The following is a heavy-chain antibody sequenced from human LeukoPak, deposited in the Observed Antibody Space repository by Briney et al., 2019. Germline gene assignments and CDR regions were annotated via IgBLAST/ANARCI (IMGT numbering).Heavy chain of an antibody. J-gene: IGHJ4*02. CDR2: IYYSGST. Sequence: PSETLSLTCTVSGDSISSYYWSWIRQPPGKGLEWIGYIYYSGSTKYNPSLKSRVTISVDTSKNQFSLKLNSVTAADTAVYYCARQGELAIDYWGQGTLVTVSS. D-gene: IGHD1-26*01. CDR1: GDSISSYY. V-gene: IGHV4-59*01. CDR3: ARQGELAIDY.